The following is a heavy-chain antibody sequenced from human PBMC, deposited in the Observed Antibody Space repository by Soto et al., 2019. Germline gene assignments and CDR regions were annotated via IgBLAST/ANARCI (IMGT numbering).Heavy chain of an antibody. Sequence: SETLSLTCTVSGDSIIRPDYYWSWIRQAPGKGLELIGYVYYRGSIYYTPSFESRVSISIDTSKNQFSLRLTSVTAADSAVYFCARVTFTPNWFDSWGQGILVTVSS. CDR2: VYYRGSI. CDR1: GDSIIRPDYY. D-gene: IGHD3-16*01. V-gene: IGHV4-30-4*01. J-gene: IGHJ5*01. CDR3: ARVTFTPNWFDS.